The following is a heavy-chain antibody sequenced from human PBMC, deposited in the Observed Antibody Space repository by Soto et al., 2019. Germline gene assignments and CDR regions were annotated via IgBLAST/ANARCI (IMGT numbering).Heavy chain of an antibody. V-gene: IGHV4-59*01. J-gene: IGHJ5*02. CDR1: GGSISSYY. D-gene: IGHD5-12*01. CDR3: ARGLVEMATIIAGWFDP. CDR2: IYYSGST. Sequence: SETLSLTCTVSGGSISSYYWSWIRQPPGKGLEWIGYIYYSGSTSYNPSLKSRVTISVDTSKNQFSLKLSSVTAADTAVYYCARGLVEMATIIAGWFDPWGQGTLVTVSS.